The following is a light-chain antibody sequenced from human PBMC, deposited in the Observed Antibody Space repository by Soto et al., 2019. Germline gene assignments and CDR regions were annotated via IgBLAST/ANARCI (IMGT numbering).Light chain of an antibody. CDR3: LQDYNYPRT. CDR2: AAS. J-gene: IGKJ1*01. V-gene: IGKV1-6*01. Sequence: AIQMTQSPSSLSASVGDRVTITCRASQGIGSDLGWYQQKPGKAPKLLIYAASSLQSGVPSRFSGSGSGTDFTLTISSLQPEDFATYYCLQDYNYPRTFGQGTK. CDR1: QGIGSD.